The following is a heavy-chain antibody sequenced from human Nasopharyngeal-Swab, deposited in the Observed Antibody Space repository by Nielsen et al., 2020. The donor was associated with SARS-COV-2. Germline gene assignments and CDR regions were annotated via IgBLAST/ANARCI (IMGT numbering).Heavy chain of an antibody. Sequence: APVKVSCKASGYTFTSYAMNWVRQAPGQGLEWMGWINTNTGNPTYAQGFTGRFVFSLDTSVSTAYLQISSLKAEDTAVYYCARGRYYGSGSYYDWFDPWGQGTLVTVSS. J-gene: IGHJ5*02. CDR2: INTNTGNP. V-gene: IGHV7-4-1*02. CDR1: GYTFTSYA. D-gene: IGHD3-10*01. CDR3: ARGRYYGSGSYYDWFDP.